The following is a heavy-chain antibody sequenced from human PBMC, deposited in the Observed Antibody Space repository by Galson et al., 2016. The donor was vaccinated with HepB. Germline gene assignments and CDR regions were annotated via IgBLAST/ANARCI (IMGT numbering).Heavy chain of an antibody. Sequence: SLRLSCAASGFTFGSYGMTWVRQAPGKGLEWVSAISDTGDSSHYADSVKGRFTISRDNSKNALYLQMNGLRAEDTAVYYCAKDDDGTGYNPFDSWGQGTLVTVSS. D-gene: IGHD3-22*01. V-gene: IGHV3-23*01. CDR1: GFTFGSYG. CDR3: AKDDDGTGYNPFDS. J-gene: IGHJ4*02. CDR2: ISDTGDSS.